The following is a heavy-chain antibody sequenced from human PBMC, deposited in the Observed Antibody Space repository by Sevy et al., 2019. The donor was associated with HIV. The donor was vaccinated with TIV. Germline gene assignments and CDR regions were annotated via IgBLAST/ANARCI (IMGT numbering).Heavy chain of an antibody. V-gene: IGHV3-9*01. CDR3: AKGAGIAAGGTGGIFDY. D-gene: IGHD6-13*01. J-gene: IGHJ4*02. CDR2: ISGNSGII. CDR1: RFTFDDYA. Sequence: GGSLRLSCVVSRFTFDDYAMHWVRQAPGKGLEWVSGISGNSGIIGYADSVKGRFTISRDSAKNSLYLQMNSLRPEDTALYYCAKGAGIAAGGTGGIFDYWGRGTLVTVSS.